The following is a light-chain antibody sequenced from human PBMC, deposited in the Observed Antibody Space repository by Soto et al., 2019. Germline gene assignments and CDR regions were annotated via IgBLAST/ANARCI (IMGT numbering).Light chain of an antibody. CDR2: DAY. V-gene: IGKV3-11*01. J-gene: IGKJ2*01. CDR3: QQRRNWPMFT. CDR1: QSLGTH. Sequence: EIVLTQSPATLSLSPGERASLSCRASQSLGTHLAWYQQRPGQSPRLLIYDAYKRATGIPARFSGGGSGADFTLTISSLEPEDSAVYYCQQRRNWPMFTFGQGTKLEIK.